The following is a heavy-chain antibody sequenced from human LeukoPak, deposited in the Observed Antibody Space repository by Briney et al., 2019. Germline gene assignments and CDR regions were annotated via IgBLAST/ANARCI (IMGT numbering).Heavy chain of an antibody. CDR1: GFPFSAYS. CDR2: ISGSSSYT. D-gene: IGHD3-22*01. V-gene: IGHV3-21*01. CDR3: AKAYYDSSGYSYYFDY. J-gene: IGHJ4*02. Sequence: GGSLRLSCAASGFPFSAYSMNWVRQAPGKGLEWVSSISGSSSYTFYADSVKGRFTISRDNAKNSLYLQMNSLRAEDTAVYYCAKAYYDSSGYSYYFDYWGQGTLVTVSS.